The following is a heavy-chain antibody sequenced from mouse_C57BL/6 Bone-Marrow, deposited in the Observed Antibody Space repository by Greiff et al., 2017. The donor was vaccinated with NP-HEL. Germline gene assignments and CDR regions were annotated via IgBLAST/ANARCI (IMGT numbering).Heavy chain of an antibody. CDR2: ISSGGDYI. CDR3: TRDYYGSSSYYFDY. J-gene: IGHJ2*01. V-gene: IGHV5-9-1*02. CDR1: GFTFSSYA. D-gene: IGHD1-1*01. Sequence: EVKLVESGEGLVKPGGSLKLSCAASGFTFSSYAMSWVRQTPEKRLAWVAYISSGGDYIYYADTVKGRFTISRDNARNTLYMQMSSLKSEDTAMYYCTRDYYGSSSYYFDYWGQGTTLTVSS.